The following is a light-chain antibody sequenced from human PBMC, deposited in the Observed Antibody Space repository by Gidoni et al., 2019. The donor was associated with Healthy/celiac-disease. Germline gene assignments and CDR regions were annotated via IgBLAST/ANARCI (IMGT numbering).Light chain of an antibody. J-gene: IGKJ1*01. V-gene: IGKV1-8*01. CDR1: QVISSY. CDR3: QQYYSYPRT. Sequence: AIRMTQSPSSFSASTGDRVTITGRAIQVISSYLAWYQQKPGKAHKLLIYAASTLQSGVPSRFSGSGSRKYFTLNISCLQSEDFATYYCQQYYSYPRTFGQGTKVEIK. CDR2: AAS.